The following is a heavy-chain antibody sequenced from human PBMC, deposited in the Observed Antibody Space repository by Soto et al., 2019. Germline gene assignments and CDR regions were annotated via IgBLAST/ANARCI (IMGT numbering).Heavy chain of an antibody. CDR1: GFTFSSHW. CDR2: IGPSGSGT. CDR3: TRDNNWSYDY. J-gene: IGHJ4*02. D-gene: IGHD1-1*01. Sequence: PGGSLRLSCAASGFTFSSHWMHWVHQAPGKGLVWVSHIGPSGSGTRDADSVQGRFTISRDNARNTLYLQMNSLRDEDTAVYYCTRDNNWSYDYWGQGILVTVSS. V-gene: IGHV3-74*01.